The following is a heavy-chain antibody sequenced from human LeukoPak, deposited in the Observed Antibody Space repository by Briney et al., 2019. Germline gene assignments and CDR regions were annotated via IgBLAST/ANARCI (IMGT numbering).Heavy chain of an antibody. CDR1: GFTFSDYA. V-gene: IGHV3-30-3*01. D-gene: IGHD3-10*02. J-gene: IGHJ4*02. CDR3: ATMFNIGWESPDY. CDR2: ISYDGSNE. Sequence: GRSLRLSCAASGFTFSDYAMHWVRQAPGKGLEWVATISYDGSNEYYADSVKGRFTISRDNSKNTLYLQMNRLRAEDTAVYYCATMFNIGWESPDYWGQGTLVTVSS.